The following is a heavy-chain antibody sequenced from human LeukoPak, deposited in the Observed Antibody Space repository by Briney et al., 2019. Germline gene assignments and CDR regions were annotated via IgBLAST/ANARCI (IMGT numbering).Heavy chain of an antibody. CDR3: AKDPYNTAMALYYFDY. V-gene: IGHV3-23*01. CDR1: GFTFSSYS. D-gene: IGHD5-18*01. CDR2: ISGSGGST. J-gene: IGHJ4*02. Sequence: GGSLRLSCAASGFTFSSYSMNWVRQAPGKGLEWVSAISGSGGSTYYADSVKGRFTISRDNSKNTLYLQMNSLRAEDTAVYYCAKDPYNTAMALYYFDYWGQGTLVTVSS.